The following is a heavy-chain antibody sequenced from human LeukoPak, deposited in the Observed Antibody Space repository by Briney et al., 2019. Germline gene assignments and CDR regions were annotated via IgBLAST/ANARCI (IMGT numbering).Heavy chain of an antibody. D-gene: IGHD5-12*01. CDR1: GYTFTSYY. J-gene: IGHJ4*02. CDR3: ARVGGGGYSGYDSSGGFDY. CDR2: INPSGGST. V-gene: IGHV1-46*03. Sequence: ASVKVSCKASGYTFTSYYMHWVRQAPGQGLEWMGIINPSGGSTSYAQKFQGRVTMTRDTSTSTVYMELSSLRSEDTAVYYCARVGGGGYSGYDSSGGFDYWGQGTLVTVSS.